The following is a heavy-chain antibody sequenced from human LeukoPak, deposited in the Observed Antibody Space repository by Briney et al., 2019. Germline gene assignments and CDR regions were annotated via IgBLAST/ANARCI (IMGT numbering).Heavy chain of an antibody. Sequence: SETLSLTCAVYGGSFSGYYWSWIRQHPGKGLEWIGEINHSGSTNYNPSLKSRVTISVDTSKNQFSLKLSSVTAADTAVYYCARGRVYDSSGYGGGSFDYWGQGTLVTVSS. CDR2: INHSGST. D-gene: IGHD3-22*01. V-gene: IGHV4-34*01. CDR3: ARGRVYDSSGYGGGSFDY. CDR1: GGSFSGYY. J-gene: IGHJ4*02.